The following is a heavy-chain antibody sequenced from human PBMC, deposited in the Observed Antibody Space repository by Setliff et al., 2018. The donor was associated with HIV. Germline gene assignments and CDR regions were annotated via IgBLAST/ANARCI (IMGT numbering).Heavy chain of an antibody. CDR1: GFTFTNAW. CDR2: IKSKIDGETT. J-gene: IGHJ5*02. V-gene: IGHV3-15*01. Sequence: GGSLRLSCKASGFTFTNAWMSWVRQAPGKGLEWVGRIKSKIDGETTDYAAPVKGRFTVSRDDSEKTLYLQMNSLKIEDTAMYYCSTEYCSGAICSESWGQGTLVTVSS. CDR3: STEYCSGAICSES. D-gene: IGHD2-15*01.